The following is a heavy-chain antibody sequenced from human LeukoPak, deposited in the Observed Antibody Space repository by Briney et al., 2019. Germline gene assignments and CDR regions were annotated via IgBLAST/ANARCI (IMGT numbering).Heavy chain of an antibody. J-gene: IGHJ4*02. Sequence: GGSLRLSCAASGFTFSSYGMHWVRQAPGKGLEWVAVIWYDGSNKYYADSVKGRFIISRDNSKNTLYPQMNSLRAEDTAVYYCARVSSSGWYWGMNIDYWGQGTLVTVPS. CDR2: IWYDGSNK. CDR3: ARVSSSGWYWGMNIDY. V-gene: IGHV3-33*01. CDR1: GFTFSSYG. D-gene: IGHD6-19*01.